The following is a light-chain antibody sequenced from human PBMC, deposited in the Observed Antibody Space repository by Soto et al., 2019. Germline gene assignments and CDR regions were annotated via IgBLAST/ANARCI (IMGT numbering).Light chain of an antibody. CDR1: HSVSSN. Sequence: EIVMTQSPATLSVSPGERATLSCRASHSVSSNLAWYQQKPGQAPRLLIYGASTRATGFPARFSGGGSGTEFTLTISNLQSEDFAVYYCQQYNKWPLTFGGGTKVEIK. CDR3: QQYNKWPLT. V-gene: IGKV3-15*01. CDR2: GAS. J-gene: IGKJ4*01.